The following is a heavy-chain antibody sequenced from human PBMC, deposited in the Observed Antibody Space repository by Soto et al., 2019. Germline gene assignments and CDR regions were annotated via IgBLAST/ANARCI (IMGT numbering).Heavy chain of an antibody. CDR2: IVGSYGKT. J-gene: IGHJ4*02. CDR3: AKWNYLDF. Sequence: GGSLRFSCTTSGLSFSSFALTLVRQAPGQGLDYVSSIVGSYGKTHYADCVKGRFSISRDTSRNTVYIQMNNLRADDTAIYYCAKWNYLDFWGQGTRVTVSS. D-gene: IGHD5-12*01. V-gene: IGHV3-23*01. CDR1: GLSFSSFA.